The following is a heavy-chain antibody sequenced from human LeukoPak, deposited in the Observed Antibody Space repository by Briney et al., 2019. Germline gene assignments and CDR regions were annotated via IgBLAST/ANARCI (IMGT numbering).Heavy chain of an antibody. CDR2: IYSGGGT. J-gene: IGHJ4*02. CDR3: ATETDEY. CDR1: GFTLSSNY. Sequence: GGSLRLSCAASGFTLSSNYISWVRQAPGKGLEWVSVIYSGGGTYYADSVKGRFTISRDNSKNTVYLQMNSLRVEDTAVYYCATETDEYWGQGTLVTVSS. D-gene: IGHD2-21*02. V-gene: IGHV3-66*01.